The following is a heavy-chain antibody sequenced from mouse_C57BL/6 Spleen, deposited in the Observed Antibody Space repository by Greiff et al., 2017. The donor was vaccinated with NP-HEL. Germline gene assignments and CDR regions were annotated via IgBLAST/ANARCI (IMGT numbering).Heavy chain of an antibody. CDR2: INPSSGYT. CDR3: SRELRSYYAMDY. CDR1: GYTFTSYT. D-gene: IGHD1-1*01. V-gene: IGHV1-4*01. J-gene: IGHJ4*01. Sequence: VQLQQSGAELARPGASVKMSCKASGYTFTSYTMHWVKQRPGQGLEWIGYINPSSGYTKYNQKFKDKATLTADKSSSTAYMQLSSLTSEDSAVYYCSRELRSYYAMDYWGQGTSVTVSS.